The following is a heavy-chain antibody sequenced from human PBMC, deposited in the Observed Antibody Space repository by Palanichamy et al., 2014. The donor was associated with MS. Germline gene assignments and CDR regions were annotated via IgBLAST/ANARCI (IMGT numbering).Heavy chain of an antibody. CDR1: GYSFASYK. D-gene: IGHD1-26*01. J-gene: IGHJ3*01. CDR2: IYPADSDV. Sequence: EVLLMQSGAEVKRPGESLRISCEASGYSFASYKIVWVRHMPGKGLEWIGIIYPADSDVKYSPSFRGHVTISAEASIKTAFLQWNTLRPSDTAIYYCATHKWDPRTGEAFSFWGRGTPVTVSS. V-gene: IGHV5-51*06. CDR3: ATHKWDPRTGEAFSF.